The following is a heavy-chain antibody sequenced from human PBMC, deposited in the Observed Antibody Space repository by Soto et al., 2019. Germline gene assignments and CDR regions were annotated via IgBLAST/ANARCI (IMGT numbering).Heavy chain of an antibody. CDR1: GFTFSSYG. CDR2: ISYDGSNK. Sequence: QVQLVESGGGVVQPGRSLRLSCAASGFTFSSYGMHWVRQAPGKGLEWVAVISYDGSNKYYADSVKGRFTISRDNSRNTLYLRMNSLRASYTAVYYCAKGPSIVLIPAAMNYYYGVDVWCQGTTVTVSS. J-gene: IGHJ6*02. CDR3: AKGPSIVLIPAAMNYYYGVDV. D-gene: IGHD2-2*01. V-gene: IGHV3-30*18.